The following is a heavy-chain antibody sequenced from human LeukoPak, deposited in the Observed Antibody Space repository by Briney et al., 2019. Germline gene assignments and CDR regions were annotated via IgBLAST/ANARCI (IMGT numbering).Heavy chain of an antibody. D-gene: IGHD6-19*01. CDR3: ARPKGSSGWYYY. V-gene: IGHV5-51*01. Sequence: AGESLKISCKGSGYSFANYWIGWVRQMPGKGLEWMAIVYPDGSDTRYNPSFQGQVTISADKSISTAYLQWSSLKASDTAMYYCARPKGSSGWYYYWGQGTLVTVSS. CDR2: VYPDGSDT. J-gene: IGHJ4*02. CDR1: GYSFANYW.